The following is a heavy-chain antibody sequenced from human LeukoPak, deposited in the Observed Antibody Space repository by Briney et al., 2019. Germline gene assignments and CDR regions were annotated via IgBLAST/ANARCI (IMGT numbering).Heavy chain of an antibody. CDR1: GGTFSSHA. CDR3: ARSGGSGSYYNGEFDY. Sequence: ASVKVSCKASGGTFSSHAISWVRQAPGQGLEWMGRIIPIFGTANYAQKFQGRVTITTDESTSTAYMELSSLRSEDTAVYYCARSGGSGSYYNGEFDYWGQGTLVTVSS. D-gene: IGHD3-10*01. CDR2: IIPIFGTA. J-gene: IGHJ4*02. V-gene: IGHV1-69*05.